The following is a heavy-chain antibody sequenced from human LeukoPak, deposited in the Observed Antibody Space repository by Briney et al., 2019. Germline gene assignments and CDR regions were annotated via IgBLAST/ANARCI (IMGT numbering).Heavy chain of an antibody. V-gene: IGHV5-51*01. CDR1: GYSFTTSW. Sequence: GESLQISCKGSGYSFTTSWIAWVRQLPGKGLELMGIIFPGDSDTRYSPSFQGQVTISADKSISTAYLQWSSLQASDTAFYYCVRRVNNWFDPWGQGTLVTVSS. CDR2: IFPGDSDT. CDR3: VRRVNNWFDP. J-gene: IGHJ5*02.